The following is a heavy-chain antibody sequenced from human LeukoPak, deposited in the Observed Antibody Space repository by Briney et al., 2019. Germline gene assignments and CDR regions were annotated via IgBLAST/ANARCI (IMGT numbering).Heavy chain of an antibody. D-gene: IGHD3-3*01. Sequence: GGSLRLSCAASGFTFSSYWMSWVRQAPGKGLEWVANIKQDGSEKYYVDSVKGRFTISRDNAKNSLYPQMNSLRAEDTAVYYCARANRLYDPGDAFDIWGQGTMVTVSS. CDR2: IKQDGSEK. J-gene: IGHJ3*02. CDR3: ARANRLYDPGDAFDI. V-gene: IGHV3-7*01. CDR1: GFTFSSYW.